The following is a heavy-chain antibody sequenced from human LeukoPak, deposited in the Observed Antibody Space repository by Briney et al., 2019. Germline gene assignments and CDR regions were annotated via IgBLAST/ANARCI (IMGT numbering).Heavy chain of an antibody. J-gene: IGHJ4*02. V-gene: IGHV4-30-2*01. D-gene: IGHD2-21*02. Sequence: LRLSCAASGLTVSSNYMSWIRQPPGKGLEWIGYIYHSGSTYYNPSLKSRVTISVDRSKNQFSLKLSSVTAADTAVYYCARLGSPAYCGGDCYLDYWGQGTLVTVSS. CDR2: IYHSGST. CDR3: ARLGSPAYCGGDCYLDY. CDR1: GLTVSSNY.